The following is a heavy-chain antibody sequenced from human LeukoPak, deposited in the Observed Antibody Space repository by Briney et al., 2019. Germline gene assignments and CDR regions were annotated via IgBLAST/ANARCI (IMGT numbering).Heavy chain of an antibody. J-gene: IGHJ4*02. Sequence: PSETLSLTCAVYGGSFSGYYWSWIRQPPGKGLEWIGEINHSGSTNYNPSLKSRVTISVDTSKNQFSLKLSSVTAADTAVYYCARASVAAAGRDFDYWGQGTLVTVSS. V-gene: IGHV4-34*01. D-gene: IGHD6-13*01. CDR2: INHSGST. CDR3: ARASVAAAGRDFDY. CDR1: GGSFSGYY.